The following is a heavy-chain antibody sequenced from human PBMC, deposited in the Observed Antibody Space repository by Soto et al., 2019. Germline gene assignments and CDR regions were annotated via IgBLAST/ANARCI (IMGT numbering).Heavy chain of an antibody. D-gene: IGHD7-27*01. CDR3: ARDLNLQTGDPYYYGMDV. J-gene: IGHJ6*02. Sequence: GPVKVSCKASGYTFTSYYMHWVRQAPGQGLEWMGIINPSGGSTSYAQKFQGRVTMTRDTSTSTVYMELSSLRSEDTAVYYCARDLNLQTGDPYYYGMDVWGQGTTVTVSS. CDR2: INPSGGST. CDR1: GYTFTSYY. V-gene: IGHV1-46*01.